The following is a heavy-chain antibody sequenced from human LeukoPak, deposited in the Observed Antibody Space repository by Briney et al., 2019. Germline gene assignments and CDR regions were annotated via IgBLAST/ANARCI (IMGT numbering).Heavy chain of an antibody. Sequence: GGSLRLSCAASGFTFSSYSMNWVRQAPGKGLEWVSSISSTSSYIYYTDSLRGRFTISRDNAKNSLYLQMNSLRAEDTAIYYCARAKVAAQGTGYYYYMDVWGKGTTVTVSS. CDR3: ARAKVAAQGTGYYYYMDV. J-gene: IGHJ6*03. CDR2: ISSTSSYI. CDR1: GFTFSSYS. V-gene: IGHV3-21*01. D-gene: IGHD1-26*01.